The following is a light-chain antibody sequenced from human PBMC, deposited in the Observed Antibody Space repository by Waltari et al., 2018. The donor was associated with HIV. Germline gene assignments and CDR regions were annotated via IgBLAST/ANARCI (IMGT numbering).Light chain of an antibody. CDR2: AAY. Sequence: EIVLTQSPGTLSPSPGERATLSCRGSQTGSSSYLAWYRQKPGQTPRLLIYAAYSRATGVPDRVSGGGSGTDFTLTISSLEPEDFAVYYCQHYGDSLTFGQGTKVEIK. V-gene: IGKV3-20*01. CDR1: QTGSSSY. CDR3: QHYGDSLT. J-gene: IGKJ2*01.